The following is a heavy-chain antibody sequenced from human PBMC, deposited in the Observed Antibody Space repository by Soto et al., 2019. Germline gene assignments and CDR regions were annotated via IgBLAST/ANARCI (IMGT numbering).Heavy chain of an antibody. CDR1: GFTFSSYG. D-gene: IGHD2-15*01. V-gene: IGHV3-33*01. J-gene: IGHJ6*02. Sequence: PGGSLRLSCAASGFTFSSYGMHWVRQAPGKGLEWMAVIWYDGSNKYYADSVKGRFTISRDNSKNTLYLQMNSLRAEDTAVYYCASEYCSGGRCYYYGMDVWGQGTTVTVSS. CDR2: IWYDGSNK. CDR3: ASEYCSGGRCYYYGMDV.